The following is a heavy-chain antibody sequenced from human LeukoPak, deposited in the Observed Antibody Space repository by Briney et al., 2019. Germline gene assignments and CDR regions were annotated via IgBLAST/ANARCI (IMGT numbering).Heavy chain of an antibody. CDR1: GFTFSTYA. J-gene: IGHJ5*02. CDR2: ISYDGSNK. V-gene: IGHV3-30*18. Sequence: GGSLRLSCAASGFTFSTYAMHWVRQAPGKGLEWVAVISYDGSNKYYADSVKGRFTISRDNSKNTLYLQMNTLRAEDTAVYYCAKDVSWNWFDPWGQGTLVTVSS. CDR3: AKDVSWNWFDP.